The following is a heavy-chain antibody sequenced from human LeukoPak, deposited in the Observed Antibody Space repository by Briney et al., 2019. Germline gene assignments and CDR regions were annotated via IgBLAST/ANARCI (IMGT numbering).Heavy chain of an antibody. J-gene: IGHJ4*02. Sequence: GGSLRLSCAASGFSFSTYVMSWVRQAPGKGLEWVSGISGSAGTTYYADSVKGRFTISRGNSKNTLYLQMNSLRAEDTAVYYCAKDETVGAGHSDFEYWGQGTLVTVSS. CDR3: AKDETVGAGHSDFEY. CDR2: ISGSAGTT. D-gene: IGHD1-26*01. CDR1: GFSFSTYV. V-gene: IGHV3-23*01.